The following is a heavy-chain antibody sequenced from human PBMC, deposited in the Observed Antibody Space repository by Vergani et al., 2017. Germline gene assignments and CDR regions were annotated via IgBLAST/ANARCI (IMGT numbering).Heavy chain of an antibody. J-gene: IGHJ3*02. D-gene: IGHD3-3*01. CDR1: GYTFTSYG. V-gene: IGHV1-18*01. CDR3: AREEGYGFWSDSLDAFDI. CDR2: ISAYNGNT. Sequence: QVQLVQSGAEVKKPGASVKVSCKASGYTFTSYGISWVRQAPGQGLEWMGWISAYNGNTNYAQKLQGRVTMTTDTSTSTTYMELRSLRSDDTAVYYWAREEGYGFWSDSLDAFDIWGQGTMVTVSS.